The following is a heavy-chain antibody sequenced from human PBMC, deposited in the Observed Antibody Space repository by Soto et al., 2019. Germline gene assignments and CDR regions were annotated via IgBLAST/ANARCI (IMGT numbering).Heavy chain of an antibody. V-gene: IGHV3-33*01. J-gene: IGHJ4*02. Sequence: PGGSPRLSCATSGFTFNNYGFHWVRQAPGKGLEWVAVIWYDGSDEYYADSVKGRFTISRDNSKNSLYLQMNSLRVEDTAVYYCARDCSGGSCCDFWGQGTLVTVSS. CDR1: GFTFNNYG. D-gene: IGHD2-15*01. CDR2: IWYDGSDE. CDR3: ARDCSGGSCCDF.